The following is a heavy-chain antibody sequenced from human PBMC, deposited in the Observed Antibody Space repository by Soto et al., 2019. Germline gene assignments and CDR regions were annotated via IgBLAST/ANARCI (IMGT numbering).Heavy chain of an antibody. CDR1: GFTFSSYE. V-gene: IGHV3-48*03. J-gene: IGHJ4*02. Sequence: EVQLVESGGGLVQPGGSLRLSCAASGFTFSSYEMNWVRQAPGKGLEWVSYISSSGSTIYYADSVKGRFTISRDNAKNSLYLQMNSLRAEDTAVYYCARQSHSMVYAIGHDYWGQGTLVTVSS. D-gene: IGHD2-8*01. CDR3: ARQSHSMVYAIGHDY. CDR2: ISSSGSTI.